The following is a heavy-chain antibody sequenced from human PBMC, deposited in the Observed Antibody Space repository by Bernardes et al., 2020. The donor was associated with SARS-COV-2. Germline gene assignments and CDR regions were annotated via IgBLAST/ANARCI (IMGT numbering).Heavy chain of an antibody. CDR1: GDSISSGGFY. D-gene: IGHD6-19*01. J-gene: IGHJ4*02. CDR3: ARDMTGRGWYDY. CDR2: SYNSVTT. Sequence: SETLSLTCSVSGDSISSGGFYWSWIRQHPGKGLEWIGYSYNSVTTYYNPSLKSRVIISVDTSKNQFSLNLNSVTAADTAVYYCARDMTGRGWYDYWGQGALVTVSS. V-gene: IGHV4-31*03.